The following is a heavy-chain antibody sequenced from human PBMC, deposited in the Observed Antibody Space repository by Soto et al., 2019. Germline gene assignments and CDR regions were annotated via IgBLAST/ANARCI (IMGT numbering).Heavy chain of an antibody. J-gene: IGHJ6*02. Sequence: QVQLVQSGAEVKKPGASVKVSCKASGGTFSSYGISWVRQATGQVLEWLGGIIPIFDTAKYAQKSQGRFTISADQSSSSAYMGVSSLRSEDTAVYYCARDPGRSSNRWRVRQVADVDSYRMDVWGQGTTVTV. V-gene: IGHV1-69*01. CDR1: GGTFSSYG. CDR3: ARDPGRSSNRWRVRQVADVDSYRMDV. CDR2: IIPIFDTA. D-gene: IGHD2-2*01.